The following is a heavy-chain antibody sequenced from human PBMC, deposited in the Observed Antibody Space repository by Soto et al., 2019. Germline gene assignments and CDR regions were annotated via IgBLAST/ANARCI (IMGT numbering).Heavy chain of an antibody. Sequence: EVQLVESGGNLVQPGGSLRLSCXASGXTFSSYXMXWXRQDTGKGLEWVSAIGTAGDTYYPDSVKGRFTISRENAKNSLYLQMNSLRAGDTAVYYCARGDNSGWSAFDVWGQGTMVTVSS. D-gene: IGHD6-19*01. CDR1: GXTFSSYX. J-gene: IGHJ3*01. CDR3: ARGDNSGWSAFDV. V-gene: IGHV3-13*01. CDR2: IGTAGDT.